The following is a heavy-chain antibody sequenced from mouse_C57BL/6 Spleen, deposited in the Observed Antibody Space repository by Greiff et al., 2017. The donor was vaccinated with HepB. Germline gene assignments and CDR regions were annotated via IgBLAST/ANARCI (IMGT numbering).Heavy chain of an antibody. D-gene: IGHD1-1*02. V-gene: IGHV10-1*01. CDR1: GFSFNTYA. CDR3: VRQRWPGYAMDY. J-gene: IGHJ4*01. Sequence: EVKLMESGGGLVQPKGSLKLSCAASGFSFNTYAMNWVRQAPGKGLEWVARIRSKSNNYATYYADSVKDRFTISRDDSESMLYLQMNNLKTEDTAMYYCVRQRWPGYAMDYWGQGTSVTVSS. CDR2: IRSKSNNYAT.